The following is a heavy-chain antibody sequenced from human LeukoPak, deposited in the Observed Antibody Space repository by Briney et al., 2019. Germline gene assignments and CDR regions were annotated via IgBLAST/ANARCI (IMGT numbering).Heavy chain of an antibody. J-gene: IGHJ4*02. CDR3: ARDSYYESNGYYYVLDY. CDR1: GFTFSSYD. V-gene: IGHV3-48*03. CDR2: ISSSGSTI. Sequence: GGSLRLSCAAPGFTFSSYDMHWVRQAPGKGLEWVADISSSGSTIYYADSVKGRFTISRDNVKSSLYLQMNSLRAEDSAVYYCARDSYYESNGYYYVLDYWGQGTLVTVSS. D-gene: IGHD3-22*01.